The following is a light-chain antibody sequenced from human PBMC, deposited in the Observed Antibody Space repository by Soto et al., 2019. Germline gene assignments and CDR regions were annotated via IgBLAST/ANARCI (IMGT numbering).Light chain of an antibody. V-gene: IGKV3-15*01. CDR3: QHYNTWPPWT. CDR1: QSVSTN. J-gene: IGKJ1*01. CDR2: GAS. Sequence: EIVMTQSPVTLSVSPGERATLSCRASQSVSTNLAWYQQKFGQAPRLLIYGASTRATGIPARVSGSGSGTEFTLTISSLQSEDFAGYYCQHYNTWPPWTFGQGTKMEIK.